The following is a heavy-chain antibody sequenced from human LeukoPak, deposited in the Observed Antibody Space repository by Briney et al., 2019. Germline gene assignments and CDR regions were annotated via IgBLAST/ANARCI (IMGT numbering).Heavy chain of an antibody. Sequence: PSETLSLTCAVYGGSFSGYYWTWIRQSQGKGLEWIGEINPSGSTYYNPSLKSRLTISRDTSKNQFSLRLSSVTAADTAVYYCARGRQEISMILVVMTGVSYYLDVWGKGTTVTVS. D-gene: IGHD3-22*01. J-gene: IGHJ6*03. CDR2: INPSGST. CDR3: ARGRQEISMILVVMTGVSYYLDV. CDR1: GGSFSGYY. V-gene: IGHV4-34*01.